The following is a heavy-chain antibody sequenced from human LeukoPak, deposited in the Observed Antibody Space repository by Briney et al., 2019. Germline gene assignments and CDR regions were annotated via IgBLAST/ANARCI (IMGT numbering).Heavy chain of an antibody. Sequence: SETLSLTCTVSGGSISSNSHYWSWIRQPPGKGLEYIGNIYYSGSTKYNPSLKSRVTISIDTSKNQFSLNLISVTAADTAVYYCARGTPLYSSAWYVNWFDPWGQGTLVTVSS. CDR3: ARGTPLYSSAWYVNWFDP. CDR2: IYYSGST. D-gene: IGHD6-19*01. V-gene: IGHV4-61*01. J-gene: IGHJ5*02. CDR1: GGSISSNSHY.